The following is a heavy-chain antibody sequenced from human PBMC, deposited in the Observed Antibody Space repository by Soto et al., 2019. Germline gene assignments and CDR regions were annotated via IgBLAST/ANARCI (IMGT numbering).Heavy chain of an antibody. D-gene: IGHD3-9*01. CDR1: GFTVSSNY. CDR2: IYSGGST. Sequence: GGSLRLSCAASGFTVSSNYMSWVRQAPGKGLEWVTVIYSGGSTYYADSVKGRFTISRHNSKNTLYLQMNSLRAEDTAVYYCARLTYYDILTGSGGFDYWGQGTLVTVSS. CDR3: ARLTYYDILTGSGGFDY. V-gene: IGHV3-53*04. J-gene: IGHJ4*02.